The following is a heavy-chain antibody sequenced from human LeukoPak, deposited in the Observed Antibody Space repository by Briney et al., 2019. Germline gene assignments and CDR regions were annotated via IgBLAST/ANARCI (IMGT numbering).Heavy chain of an antibody. D-gene: IGHD2-2*01. CDR2: ISGSGGST. V-gene: IGHV3-23*01. Sequence: PGGSLRLSCAASGFTFSSYAMSWVRQAPGKGLEWVSAISGSGGSTYYADSVKGRFTISRDNSKNTLYLQMNSLRPEDTAVYYCAKEGCSSTSCSYFDYWGQGALVTVSS. CDR1: GFTFSSYA. J-gene: IGHJ4*02. CDR3: AKEGCSSTSCSYFDY.